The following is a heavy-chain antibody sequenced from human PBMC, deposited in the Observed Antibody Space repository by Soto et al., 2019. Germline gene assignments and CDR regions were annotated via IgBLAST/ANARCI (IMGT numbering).Heavy chain of an antibody. Sequence: QVQLQESGPGLVKPSQTLSLTCTVSGGSISSGDYYWSWLRQPPGKGLEWIGYIYYSGSTYYNPSLKSRVTISVDMSKNQFSLKLSSVTAADTAVYYCAREATIAARLDSWGQGTLVTVSS. CDR1: GGSISSGDYY. CDR2: IYYSGST. D-gene: IGHD6-6*01. V-gene: IGHV4-30-4*01. CDR3: AREATIAARLDS. J-gene: IGHJ4*02.